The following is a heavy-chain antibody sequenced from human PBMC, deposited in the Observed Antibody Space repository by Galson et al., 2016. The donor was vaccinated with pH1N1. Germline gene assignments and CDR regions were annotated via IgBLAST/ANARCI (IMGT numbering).Heavy chain of an antibody. V-gene: IGHV4-38-2*02. D-gene: IGHD2-15*01. CDR2: IYRSGTT. Sequence: ETLSLTCTVSGYSISSGYYWGWIRQPPGKGLEWIATIYRSGTTYYNPSLKSRLSISVDTSQNQFSLTVNSVTAADTAIYYCARHETLTGGSCYFFEYWGQGTQVSVSS. CDR1: GYSISSGYY. CDR3: ARHETLTGGSCYFFEY. J-gene: IGHJ4*02.